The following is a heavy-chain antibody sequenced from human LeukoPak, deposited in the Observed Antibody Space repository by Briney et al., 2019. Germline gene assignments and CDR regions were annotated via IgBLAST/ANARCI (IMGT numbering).Heavy chain of an antibody. CDR2: IKQDGSQK. CDR1: GFTFSSYW. V-gene: IGHV3-7*01. D-gene: IGHD4-17*01. J-gene: IGHJ4*02. Sequence: GGSLRLSCAAPGFTFSSYWMTWVRQAPGKGLEWVASIKQDGSQKYYVDSVKGRFSISRDNAKNSLYLQMSSLRAEDTAVYYCARAAGSTVTTRFDYWGPGTLVTVSS. CDR3: ARAAGSTVTTRFDY.